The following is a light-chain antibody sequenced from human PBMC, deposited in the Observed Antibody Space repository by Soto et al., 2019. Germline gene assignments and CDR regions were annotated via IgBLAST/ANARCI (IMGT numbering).Light chain of an antibody. CDR1: QSIGNF. Sequence: DIQMTQSPSSLSASIGDRVSITCRASQSIGNFLNWYQQKPGKVPKLLIYAASNLHSGVPSGFSGSGSGTEFTLTISSLQLEDFAAYYCQQSYTSPAFTFGPGTRVNAK. V-gene: IGKV1-39*01. CDR2: AAS. CDR3: QQSYTSPAFT. J-gene: IGKJ3*01.